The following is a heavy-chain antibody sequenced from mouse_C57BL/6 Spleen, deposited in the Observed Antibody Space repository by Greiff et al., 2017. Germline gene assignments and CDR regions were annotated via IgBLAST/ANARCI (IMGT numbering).Heavy chain of an antibody. Sequence: QVQLQQSGAELVRPGASVTLSCKASGYTFTDYEMHWVKQTPVHGLEWIGAIDPETGGTAYNQKFKGKAILTADKSSSTAYMELRSLTSEDSAVYYCTRPHTVVANYAMDYWGQGTSVTVSS. CDR1: GYTFTDYE. V-gene: IGHV1-15*01. CDR2: IDPETGGT. J-gene: IGHJ4*01. CDR3: TRPHTVVANYAMDY. D-gene: IGHD1-1*01.